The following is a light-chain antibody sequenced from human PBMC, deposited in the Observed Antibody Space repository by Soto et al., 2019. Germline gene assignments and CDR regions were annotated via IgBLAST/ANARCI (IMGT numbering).Light chain of an antibody. CDR2: GAS. Sequence: EIVLTQSPGTLSLSPGERATLSCRASQSVSSIYLAWYQQKPGQAPRLLIYGASGRATGIPDRFSGSGSGTDFTLTISRLEPEDFAVYYCQQYGSSYTFGQGTKLEIK. V-gene: IGKV3-20*01. CDR1: QSVSSIY. CDR3: QQYGSSYT. J-gene: IGKJ2*01.